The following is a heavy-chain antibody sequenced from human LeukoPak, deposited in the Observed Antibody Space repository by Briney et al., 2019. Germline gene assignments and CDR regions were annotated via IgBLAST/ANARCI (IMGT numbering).Heavy chain of an antibody. J-gene: IGHJ3*02. D-gene: IGHD3-10*01. CDR2: INPSSGGT. CDR1: GYTFTRHY. Sequence: ASVKVSCKASGYTFTRHYMNWVRQAPGQGLEWMGNINPSSGGTGYAQKFQGRVTLTRDTSISTAYMELSRLRSDDTAVYYCARGPESGAFDIWGQGTMVTVSS. V-gene: IGHV1-2*02. CDR3: ARGPESGAFDI.